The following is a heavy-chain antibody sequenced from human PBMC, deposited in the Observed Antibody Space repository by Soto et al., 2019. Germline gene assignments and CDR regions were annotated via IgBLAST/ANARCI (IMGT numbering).Heavy chain of an antibody. J-gene: IGHJ4*02. CDR3: AGDRFGSWTVDY. V-gene: IGHV1-46*01. CDR1: GYNFASNH. Sequence: ASVKVSCKASGYNFASNHMHWVRQTPAEGLEWMGIINPSDGSTSYAQKFRGRVTVTRDTPTSTVYMELSGLTSAVTAVYYCAGDRFGSWTVDYWGPGTLVAVAS. D-gene: IGHD6-13*01. CDR2: INPSDGST.